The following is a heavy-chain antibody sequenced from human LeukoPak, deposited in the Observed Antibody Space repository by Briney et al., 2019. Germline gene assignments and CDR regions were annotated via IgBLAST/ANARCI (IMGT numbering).Heavy chain of an antibody. CDR2: IIPIFGTA. V-gene: IGHV1-69*05. CDR3: AAVVVVTATLDY. Sequence: SVKVSCKASGGTFSSYAISWVRQAPGQGLEWMGRIIPIFGTANYAQKFQGRVTITTDESTSTAYMELSSLRSEDTAVYYCAAVVVVTATLDYWGQGTLVTVSS. CDR1: GGTFSSYA. D-gene: IGHD2-15*01. J-gene: IGHJ4*02.